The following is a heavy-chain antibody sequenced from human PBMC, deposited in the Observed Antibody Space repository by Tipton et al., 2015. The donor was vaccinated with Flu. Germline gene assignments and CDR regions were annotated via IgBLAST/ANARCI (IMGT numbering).Heavy chain of an antibody. CDR1: GFTFSSYS. CDR2: IKQDGSEK. CDR3: AKGSPKDYDYMDV. J-gene: IGHJ6*03. Sequence: SLRLSCAASGFTFSSYSMNWVRQAPGKGLEWVANIKQDGSEKYYVDSVKGRFTISRDNAKNSLYLQMNSLRAEDTAVYYCAKGSPKDYDYMDVWGKCTAVTVS. V-gene: IGHV3-7*03.